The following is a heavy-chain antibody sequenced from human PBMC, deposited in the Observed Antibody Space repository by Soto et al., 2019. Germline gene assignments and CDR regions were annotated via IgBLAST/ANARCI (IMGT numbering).Heavy chain of an antibody. CDR2: ISDDGSTT. J-gene: IGHJ4*02. CDR3: TRGPRVSSTGTGAH. D-gene: IGHD6-6*01. V-gene: IGHV3-74*01. Sequence: PGGSLRLSCEVSGFTLSAYWMHWVRQVPGKGLIWVSRISDDGSTTTYPDSVKGRFTTSRNNAKNTLYLQMNSLRADDTGLYYCTRGPRVSSTGTGAHWGQGTLVTVSS. CDR1: GFTLSAYW.